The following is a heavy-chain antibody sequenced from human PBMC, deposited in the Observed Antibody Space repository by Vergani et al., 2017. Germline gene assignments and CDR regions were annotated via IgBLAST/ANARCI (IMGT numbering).Heavy chain of an antibody. CDR1: GFTFINAW. J-gene: IGHJ4*02. CDR2: IRPKTDGETT. V-gene: IGHV3-15*01. CDR3: AKQYFVSGNYLFDY. Sequence: EVQLVESGGGLVKPGGSLRLSCAASGFTFINAWMTWVRQAPGKGLEWVARIRPKTDGETTDYAAPVKGRFTISRDDSKNTLYLQMNNLRTEDTAIYYCAKQYFVSGNYLFDYWGQGTLVTVSS. D-gene: IGHD3-10*01.